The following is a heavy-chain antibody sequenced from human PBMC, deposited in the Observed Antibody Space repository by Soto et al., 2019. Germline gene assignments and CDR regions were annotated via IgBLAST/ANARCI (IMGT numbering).Heavy chain of an antibody. V-gene: IGHV3-30*18. CDR1: GFTFSSYG. D-gene: IGHD6-13*01. Sequence: QVQLVESGGGVVQPGRSLRLSCAASGFTFSSYGMHWVRQAPGKGLERVAVISYDGSNKYYADSVKGRFTISRDNSKNTLYLQMNSLRAEDTAVYYCAKDLRGIAAAGKRSYYYYYGMDVWGQGTTVTVSS. CDR2: ISYDGSNK. J-gene: IGHJ6*02. CDR3: AKDLRGIAAAGKRSYYYYYGMDV.